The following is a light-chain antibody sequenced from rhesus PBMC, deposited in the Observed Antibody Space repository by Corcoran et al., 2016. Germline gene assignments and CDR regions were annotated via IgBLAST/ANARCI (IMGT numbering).Light chain of an antibody. CDR1: QGLNNN. J-gene: IGKJ3*01. CDR3: QHGYGTPFA. CDR2: YAS. Sequence: DIQMTQSPSSLSASVGDTVTLTCRANQGLNNNLAWYQLKPGKIPKLLIYYASNLQNGVPSRFSGSVSGTDFTLTIYRLQPEDFATYYCQHGYGTPFAFGPGTKLDIK. V-gene: IGKV1-25*01.